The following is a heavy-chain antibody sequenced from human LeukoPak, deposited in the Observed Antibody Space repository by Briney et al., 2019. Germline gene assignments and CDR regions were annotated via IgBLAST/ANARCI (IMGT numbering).Heavy chain of an antibody. CDR2: IYYSGST. J-gene: IGHJ2*01. CDR1: GGSISSSSYY. Sequence: SETLSLTCTVSGGSISSSSYYWGWIRQPPGKGLEWIGSIYYSGSTYYNPSLKSRVTISVDTSKNKFSLKLSSVTAADTAVYYCAAIVVPAAPYWYFDLWGRGTLVTVSS. D-gene: IGHD2-2*01. V-gene: IGHV4-39*01. CDR3: AAIVVPAAPYWYFDL.